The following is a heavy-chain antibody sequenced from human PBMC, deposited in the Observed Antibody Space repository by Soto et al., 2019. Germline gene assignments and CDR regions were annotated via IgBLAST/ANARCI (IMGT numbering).Heavy chain of an antibody. CDR3: ARDYRASGYCSSTSCYTVPRYYGMDV. D-gene: IGHD2-2*02. V-gene: IGHV1-18*01. CDR1: GYTFTSYG. CDR2: ISAYNGNT. Sequence: ASVKVSCKASGYTFTSYGISWVRQAPGQGLEWMGWISAYNGNTNYAQKLQGRVTMTTDTSTSTACMELRSPRSDDTAVYYCARDYRASGYCSSTSCYTVPRYYGMDVWGQGTTVTVSS. J-gene: IGHJ6*02.